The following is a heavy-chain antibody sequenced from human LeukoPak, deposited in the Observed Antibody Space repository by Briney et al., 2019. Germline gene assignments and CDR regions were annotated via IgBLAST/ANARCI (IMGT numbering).Heavy chain of an antibody. V-gene: IGHV3-30*03. J-gene: IGHJ4*02. CDR1: GFTFSSYG. D-gene: IGHD3-10*01. Sequence: GRSLRLSCAASGFTFSSYGMHWVRQAPGKGLEWVAVISYDGSNKYYADSVKGRFTISRDNSKHTLYLQMNSLRAEDTAVYYCATRYYYGSGSYYNVPPLDYWGQGTLVTVSS. CDR2: ISYDGSNK. CDR3: ATRYYYGSGSYYNVPPLDY.